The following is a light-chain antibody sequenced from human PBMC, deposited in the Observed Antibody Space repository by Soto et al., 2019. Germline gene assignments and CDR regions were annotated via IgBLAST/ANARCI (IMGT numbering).Light chain of an antibody. Sequence: DIQMTQSPSTLSASVGDRVTITCRASQSISSWLAWYQQKPGKAPKLLIYKASSLESGDPSRFSGSGSVTEFTLTISSLQPDDFATYYFQEYNSYSVTFGQGTKVEIK. CDR2: KAS. CDR3: QEYNSYSVT. CDR1: QSISSW. V-gene: IGKV1-5*03. J-gene: IGKJ1*01.